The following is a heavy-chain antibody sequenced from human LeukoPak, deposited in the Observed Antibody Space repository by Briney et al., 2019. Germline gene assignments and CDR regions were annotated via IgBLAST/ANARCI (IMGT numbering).Heavy chain of an antibody. CDR1: GGSFSGYY. CDR3: ARGRGGNSGDN. CDR2: INHSGST. J-gene: IGHJ4*02. Sequence: SETLSLTCAVYGGSFSGYYWSWIRQPPGKGLEWIGEINHSGSTNYNPSLKSRVTISLDTSKNQFSLTLSSLTAADMAVYYCARGRGGNSGDNWGQGTLVTVSS. V-gene: IGHV4-34*01. D-gene: IGHD4-23*01.